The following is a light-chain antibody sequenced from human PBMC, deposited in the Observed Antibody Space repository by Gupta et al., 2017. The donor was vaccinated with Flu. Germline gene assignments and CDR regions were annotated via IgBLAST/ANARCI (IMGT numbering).Light chain of an antibody. J-gene: IGLJ3*02. CDR3: QVWDSSSVHWV. CDR2: DDS. V-gene: IGLV3-21*02. CDR1: DIGRKS. Sequence: SSVLTQPPSVSVAPGPTARITCGGNDIGRKSVHWYQQRPGQAPVLVVYDDSGRPSGIPERLSGSNSGNTATLSISRVEAGDEADYYCQVWDSSSVHWVFGGGTKLTVL.